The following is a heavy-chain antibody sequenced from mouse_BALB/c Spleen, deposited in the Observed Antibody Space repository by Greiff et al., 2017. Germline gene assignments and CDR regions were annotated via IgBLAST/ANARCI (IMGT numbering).Heavy chain of an antibody. J-gene: IGHJ4*01. CDR3: ARELGRAMDY. V-gene: IGHV5-4*02. CDR2: ISDGGSYT. D-gene: IGHD4-1*01. CDR1: GFTFSDYY. Sequence: EVQVVESGGGLVKPGGSLKLSCAASGFTFSDYYMYWVRQTPEKRLEWVATISDGGSYTYYPDSVKGRFTISRDNAKNNLYLQMSSLKSEDTAMYYCARELGRAMDYWGQGTSVTVSS.